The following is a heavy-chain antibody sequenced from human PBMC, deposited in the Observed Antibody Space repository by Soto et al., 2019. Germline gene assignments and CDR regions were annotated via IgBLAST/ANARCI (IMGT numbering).Heavy chain of an antibody. CDR1: GFTFSTYW. CDR2: ISTEGSST. CDR3: ARATGSNYPFDY. J-gene: IGHJ4*02. Sequence: EVQLVESGGGLVQPGGSLRLSCAATGFTFSTYWMHWVRQGPGKGLVWVSRISTEGSSTNYADSVKGRFTISRDNAKSTLYLQMNSLRAEDTAVYYCARATGSNYPFDYWGQGSLVTVSS. D-gene: IGHD4-4*01. V-gene: IGHV3-74*01.